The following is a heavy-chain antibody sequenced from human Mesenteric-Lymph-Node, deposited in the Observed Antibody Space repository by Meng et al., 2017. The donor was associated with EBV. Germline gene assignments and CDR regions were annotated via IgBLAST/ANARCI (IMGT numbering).Heavy chain of an antibody. CDR1: GYSFTSYY. J-gene: IGHJ4*02. CDR3: ALASFDF. Sequence: VQLVQAGAEGRNPGASVKISCKASGYSFTSYYIHWLRQAPGQGLEWLGIINPSDGDTAYPQNFHDRVTVTMDTSSSTVHLDLSSLKSDDTAVYYCALASFDFWGQGTLVTVSS. CDR2: INPSDGDT. V-gene: IGHV1-46*01.